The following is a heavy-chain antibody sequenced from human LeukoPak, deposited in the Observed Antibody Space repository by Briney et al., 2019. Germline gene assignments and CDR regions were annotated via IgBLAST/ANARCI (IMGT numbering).Heavy chain of an antibody. Sequence: LPGGSLRLSCAASGFTFSSYGMHWVRQAPGKGLEWVAVISYDGSNKYYADSVKGRFTISRDNSKNTLYLQMNSLRAEDTAVYYCAKGNVFLVGDWGQGTLVTVSS. CDR1: GFTFSSYG. CDR3: AKGNVFLVGD. D-gene: IGHD2/OR15-2a*01. CDR2: ISYDGSNK. V-gene: IGHV3-30*18. J-gene: IGHJ4*02.